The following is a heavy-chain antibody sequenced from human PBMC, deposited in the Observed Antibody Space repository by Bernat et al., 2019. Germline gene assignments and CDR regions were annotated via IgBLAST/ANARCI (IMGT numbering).Heavy chain of an antibody. CDR2: IRSKAYGGTT. Sequence: EVQLVESGGGLVQPGRSLRLSCTASGFTFGDYAMSWVRQAPGKGLEGVGFIRSKAYGGTTEYAASVKGRFTISRDDSKSIAYLQMNSLKTEDTAVYYCTRTDYYGLGSYDYYYYYMDVWGKGTTVTVSS. D-gene: IGHD3-10*01. J-gene: IGHJ6*03. V-gene: IGHV3-49*04. CDR1: GFTFGDYA. CDR3: TRTDYYGLGSYDYYYYYMDV.